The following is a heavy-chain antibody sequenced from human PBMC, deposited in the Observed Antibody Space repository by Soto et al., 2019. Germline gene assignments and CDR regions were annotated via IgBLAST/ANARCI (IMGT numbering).Heavy chain of an antibody. D-gene: IGHD6-19*01. V-gene: IGHV3-30*18. Sequence: GGSLRLSCAASGFTFSSYGMHWVRQAPGKGLEWVAVISYDGSNKYYADSVKGRFTISRDNSKNTLYLQMNSLRAEDTAVYYCAKAGSGWSFHFDYWGQGTLVTVSS. CDR3: AKAGSGWSFHFDY. CDR2: ISYDGSNK. J-gene: IGHJ4*02. CDR1: GFTFSSYG.